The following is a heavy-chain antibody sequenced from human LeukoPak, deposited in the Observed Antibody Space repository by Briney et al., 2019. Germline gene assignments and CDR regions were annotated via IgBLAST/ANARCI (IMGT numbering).Heavy chain of an antibody. CDR2: IYSGGST. CDR3: ARVRNDILTGYDFDY. CDR1: GFTFSSNY. V-gene: IGHV3-66*02. J-gene: IGHJ4*02. Sequence: PGGSLRLSCAASGFTFSSNYMSWVRQAPGKGLEGVSVIYSGGSTYYADSVTGRLTISRDNSKNTLYLQMNSLRAEDTAVYYCARVRNDILTGYDFDYWGQGTLVTVSS. D-gene: IGHD3-9*01.